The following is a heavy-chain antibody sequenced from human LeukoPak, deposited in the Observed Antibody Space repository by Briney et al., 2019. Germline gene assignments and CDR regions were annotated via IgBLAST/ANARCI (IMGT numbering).Heavy chain of an antibody. CDR2: INHSGST. J-gene: IGHJ3*02. V-gene: IGHV4-34*01. CDR3: ARHSRWQYRARAFDI. CDR1: GGSFSGYY. Sequence: PSETLSLTCAVYGGSFSGYYWSWIRQPPGKGLEWIGEINHSGSTSYNPSLKSRVTISVDTSKNQFSLKLSSVTAADTAVYYCARHSRWQYRARAFDIWGQGTMVTVSS. D-gene: IGHD6-6*01.